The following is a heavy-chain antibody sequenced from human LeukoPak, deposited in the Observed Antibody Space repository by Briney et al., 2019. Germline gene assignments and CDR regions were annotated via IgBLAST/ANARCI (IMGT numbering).Heavy chain of an antibody. D-gene: IGHD6-19*01. CDR2: IGSSSSTI. V-gene: IGHV3-48*01. Sequence: GGSLRLSCAASGFTFSSYSMNWVRQAPGKGLEWVSYIGSSSSTIYYGDSVKGRFTISRDNAKNSLYLQMNSLRVEDTAIYYCARAGTAVRLGMGFDSWGQGTLVTVSS. CDR1: GFTFSSYS. CDR3: ARAGTAVRLGMGFDS. J-gene: IGHJ4*02.